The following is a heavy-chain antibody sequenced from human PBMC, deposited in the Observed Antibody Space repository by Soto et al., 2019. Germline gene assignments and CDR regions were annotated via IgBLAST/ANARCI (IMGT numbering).Heavy chain of an antibody. CDR3: VKDGTYYYDSSGYFLGSYFDY. V-gene: IGHV3-30*18. J-gene: IGHJ4*02. Sequence: PGGSLRLSCAASGFTFSSYGMHWVRQAPGKGLEWVAVISYDGSNKYYADSVKGRFTISRDNSKNTLYLQMNSLRAEDTAVYYCVKDGTYYYDSSGYFLGSYFDYWGQGTLVTVSS. CDR1: GFTFSSYG. D-gene: IGHD3-22*01. CDR2: ISYDGSNK.